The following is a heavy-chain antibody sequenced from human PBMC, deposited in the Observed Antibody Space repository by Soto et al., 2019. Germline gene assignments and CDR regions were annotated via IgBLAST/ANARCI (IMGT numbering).Heavy chain of an antibody. CDR3: ERSGWSIDAFDI. CDR2: IKQDGSEK. D-gene: IGHD6-19*01. V-gene: IGHV3-7*05. J-gene: IGHJ3*02. CDR1: GFTFSSYW. Sequence: PGGSLRLSCAASGFTFSSYWMSWVRQAPGKGLEWVANIKQDGSEKYYVDSVKGRFTISRDNAKNSLYLQMNSLRAEDTAAYYCERSGWSIDAFDIWGQGTMVTVSS.